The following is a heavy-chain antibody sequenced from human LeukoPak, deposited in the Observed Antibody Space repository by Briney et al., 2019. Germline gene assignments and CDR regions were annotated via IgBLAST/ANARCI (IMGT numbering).Heavy chain of an antibody. CDR3: ARVSDFWSGYLLY. D-gene: IGHD3-3*01. CDR2: IWYDGSNK. Sequence: GGSLRLSCAASGFTFSSYGMHWVRQAPGKGLEWVAVIWYDGSNKYYADSVKGRFTISRDNSKNTLYLQVNSLRAEDTAVYYCARVSDFWSGYLLYWGQGTLVTVSS. CDR1: GFTFSSYG. V-gene: IGHV3-33*01. J-gene: IGHJ4*02.